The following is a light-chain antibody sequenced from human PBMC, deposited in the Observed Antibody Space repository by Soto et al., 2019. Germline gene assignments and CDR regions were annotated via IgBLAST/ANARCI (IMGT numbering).Light chain of an antibody. CDR2: GAS. J-gene: IGKJ5*01. Sequence: EIVMTQSPATLSVSPGERATLSCRASQSVSSNLAWYQQKPGQAPRLLIYGASTRATGIPARFSGSGSGTEFTLTISSLQSEDCAVYYCQQHNNWPPITVGQGTRLEIK. CDR3: QQHNNWPPIT. CDR1: QSVSSN. V-gene: IGKV3-15*01.